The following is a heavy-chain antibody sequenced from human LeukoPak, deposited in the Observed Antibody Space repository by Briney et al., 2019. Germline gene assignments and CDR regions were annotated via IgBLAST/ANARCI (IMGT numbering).Heavy chain of an antibody. J-gene: IGHJ4*02. CDR2: IKQYGSEN. Sequence: GGSLRLSCAASGFTFSSYWMSWGRQAPGKGLEWVANIKQYGSENYYVDSVKRRFTISRDNAKNSLYLQMNSLRAEDTAVYSCARVYYPYSGSYLWNYWGQGALVSVSS. V-gene: IGHV3-7*01. D-gene: IGHD1-26*01. CDR1: GFTFSSYW. CDR3: ARVYYPYSGSYLWNY.